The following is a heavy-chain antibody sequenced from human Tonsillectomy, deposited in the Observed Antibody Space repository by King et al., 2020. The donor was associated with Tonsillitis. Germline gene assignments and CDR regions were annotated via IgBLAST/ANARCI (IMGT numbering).Heavy chain of an antibody. CDR2: VYYSGST. J-gene: IGHJ6*02. D-gene: IGHD2-2*02. Sequence: LQLQESGPGLVKPSETLSLTCTVSGGSIRSYYWSWIRQPPGKGLEWIGYVYYSGSTKYNPSLKSRVTISVDTSKNQFSLILRSVTAADTAVYYCARDGMDCSSTRCYIGDPLYYGMDVWGQGTTVTVSS. V-gene: IGHV4-59*01. CDR1: GGSIRSYY. CDR3: ARDGMDCSSTRCYIGDPLYYGMDV.